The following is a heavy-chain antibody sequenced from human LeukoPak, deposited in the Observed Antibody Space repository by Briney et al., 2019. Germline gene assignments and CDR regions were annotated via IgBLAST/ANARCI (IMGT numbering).Heavy chain of an antibody. J-gene: IGHJ4*02. Sequence: GGSLRLSRAASGFIFTNYFMSWVRQAPGKGLEWVASIKHDGSEKYYVDSVRGRFTISRDNTMNSLYLQMSSLRAEDTAVYYCATDRGWRTSGYYLYYFEYWGQETLVTYSS. CDR2: IKHDGSEK. CDR3: ATDRGWRTSGYYLYYFEY. CDR1: GFIFTNYF. D-gene: IGHD3-3*01. V-gene: IGHV3-7*01.